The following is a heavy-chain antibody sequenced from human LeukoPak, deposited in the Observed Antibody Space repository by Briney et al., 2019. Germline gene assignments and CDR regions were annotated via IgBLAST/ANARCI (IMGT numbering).Heavy chain of an antibody. CDR1: GFTFSTYA. V-gene: IGHV3-23*01. D-gene: IGHD3-22*01. CDR3: AKVQSHFDSSGWDGFDI. CDR2: LSGSGGIT. Sequence: GGSLRLSCAASGFTFSTYAMSWFRQAPGKGLEWVSGLSGSGGITYYADSVRGGFTISRDNSKNTLNLQMKSLRAEDTAVYYCAKVQSHFDSSGWDGFDIWGQGTMVTVSS. J-gene: IGHJ3*02.